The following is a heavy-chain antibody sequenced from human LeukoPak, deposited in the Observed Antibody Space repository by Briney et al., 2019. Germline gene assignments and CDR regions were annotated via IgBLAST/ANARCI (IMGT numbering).Heavy chain of an antibody. J-gene: IGHJ4*02. CDR2: ISSSSSYI. CDR1: GFTFSGYS. D-gene: IGHD3-22*01. CDR3: ARKFDYYDSSGYYPFDY. V-gene: IGHV3-21*01. Sequence: GGSLRLSCAASGFTFSGYSMNWVRQAPGKGLEWVSSISSSSSYIYYADSVKGRFTISRDNAKNSLYLQMNSLRAEDTAVYYCARKFDYYDSSGYYPFDYWGQGTLVTVSS.